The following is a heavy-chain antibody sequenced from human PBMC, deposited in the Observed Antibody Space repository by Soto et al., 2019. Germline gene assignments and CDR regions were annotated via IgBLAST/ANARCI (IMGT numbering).Heavy chain of an antibody. Sequence: PSETLSLTCTVSGGSISSYYWSWIRQPAGKGLEWIGRIYTSGSTNYNPSLKSRVTMSVDTSKNQFSLKLSSVTAADTAVYYCARERFEGWFGELGIGDYGMDVWGQGTTVTVSS. J-gene: IGHJ6*02. CDR1: GGSISSYY. CDR3: ARERFEGWFGELGIGDYGMDV. CDR2: IYTSGST. D-gene: IGHD3-10*01. V-gene: IGHV4-4*07.